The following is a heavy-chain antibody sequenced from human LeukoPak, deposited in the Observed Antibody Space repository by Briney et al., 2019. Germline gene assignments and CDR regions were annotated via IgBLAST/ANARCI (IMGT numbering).Heavy chain of an antibody. J-gene: IGHJ5*02. Sequence: KPSETLTLTCTVSGGSISSRGFFWGWIRQPPGKGPEWIGSVYYDGVTYYNRSFQSRVTMSLDKSTNRFSLRLSSVTAADTAVYYCARLSCSDAVSPTLPYNHFDPWGQGTLVIVST. CDR1: GGSISSRGFF. D-gene: IGHD2-15*01. CDR2: VYYDGVT. CDR3: ARLSCSDAVSPTLPYNHFDP. V-gene: IGHV4-39*01.